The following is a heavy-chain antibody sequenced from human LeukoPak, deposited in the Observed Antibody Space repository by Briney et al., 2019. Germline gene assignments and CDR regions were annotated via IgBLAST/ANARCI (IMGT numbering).Heavy chain of an antibody. D-gene: IGHD3-9*01. J-gene: IGHJ4*02. Sequence: APVKVSCKASGYTFTSYAMHWVCQAPGQRLEWMGWINAGNGNTKYSQKFQGRVTITRDTSASTAYMELSSLRSEDTAVYYCARADYYFDWLQFDYWGQGTLVTVSS. CDR2: INAGNGNT. V-gene: IGHV1-3*01. CDR3: ARADYYFDWLQFDY. CDR1: GYTFTSYA.